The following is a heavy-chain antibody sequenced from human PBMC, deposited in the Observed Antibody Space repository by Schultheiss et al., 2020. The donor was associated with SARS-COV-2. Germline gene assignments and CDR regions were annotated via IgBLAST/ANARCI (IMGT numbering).Heavy chain of an antibody. CDR3: ARGRYCSGGSCWFDP. CDR1: GFTFSSYS. V-gene: IGHV3-21*01. Sequence: GESLKISCTASGFTFSSYSMNWVRQAPGKGLEWVSSISSSSSYIYYADSVKGRFTISRDNAKNSLYLQMNSLRDEDTAVYYCARGRYCSGGSCWFDPWGQGTLVTVSS. D-gene: IGHD2-15*01. J-gene: IGHJ5*02. CDR2: ISSSSSYI.